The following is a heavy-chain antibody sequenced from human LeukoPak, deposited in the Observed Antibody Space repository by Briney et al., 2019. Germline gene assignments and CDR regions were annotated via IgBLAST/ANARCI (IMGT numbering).Heavy chain of an antibody. CDR2: TNRDGSTT. J-gene: IGHJ4*02. Sequence: GGSLRLSCAASGFTFSSYWMHWVRQAPGKGLVWVSRTNRDGSTTTYADSVKGRFTISRDNAKNTLYLQMNSLRAEDTAVYYCARDHTGPQDYWGQGTLATVSS. CDR1: GFTFSSYW. V-gene: IGHV3-74*01. CDR3: ARDHTGPQDY. D-gene: IGHD4-17*01.